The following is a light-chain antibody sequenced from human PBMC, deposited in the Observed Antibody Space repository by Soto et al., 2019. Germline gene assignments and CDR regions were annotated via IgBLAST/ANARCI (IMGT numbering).Light chain of an antibody. Sequence: QSALTQPASVSGSPGQSITLSCSGTSSDIGGYDYVSWYQRHPGKAPKLIIYDVNNRPSGVSNRFSGSKSGNTASLTISGLQAEDEGDYYCTSYASAISHVVFGGGTKVTV. CDR2: DVN. J-gene: IGLJ2*01. CDR1: SSDIGGYDY. CDR3: TSYASAISHVV. V-gene: IGLV2-14*01.